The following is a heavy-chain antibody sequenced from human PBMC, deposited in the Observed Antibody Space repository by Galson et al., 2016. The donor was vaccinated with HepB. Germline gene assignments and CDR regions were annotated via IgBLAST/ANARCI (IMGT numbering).Heavy chain of an antibody. Sequence: SETLSLTCALSGDSISSSHWWSWVRQPPGKGLEWIGEIYHGGSTNYAPSLKSRVTISVDTSKNHFSLKVNSVAAADTAVYYCARMNYDVLTGYYDSFDIWGQGKMVTVSS. V-gene: IGHV4-4*02. CDR2: IYHGGST. CDR3: ARMNYDVLTGYYDSFDI. J-gene: IGHJ3*02. D-gene: IGHD3-9*01. CDR1: GDSISSSHW.